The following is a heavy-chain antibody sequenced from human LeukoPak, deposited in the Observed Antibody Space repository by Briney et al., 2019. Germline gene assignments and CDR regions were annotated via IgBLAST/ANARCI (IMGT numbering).Heavy chain of an antibody. J-gene: IGHJ6*03. V-gene: IGHV4-59*01. CDR1: GGSISSYY. Sequence: PSETLSLTCTVSGGSISSYYWSWIRQPPGKGLEWIGYIYYSGSTNYNPSLKSRVTISVDTSKNQFSLKLSSVTAADTAVYYCASLDAPYYYYMDVWGKGTTVTVSS. D-gene: IGHD2-2*01. CDR2: IYYSGST. CDR3: ASLDAPYYYYMDV.